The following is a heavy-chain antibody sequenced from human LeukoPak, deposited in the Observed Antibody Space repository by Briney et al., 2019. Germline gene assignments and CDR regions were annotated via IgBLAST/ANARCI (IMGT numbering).Heavy chain of an antibody. D-gene: IGHD6-13*01. CDR3: ARVVAAAGSYYYYYMDV. J-gene: IGHJ6*03. V-gene: IGHV4-59*01. Sequence: SETLSLTCTVSGGSISSYYWSWIRQPPGKGLEWIGYIYYSGSTNYNPSLKSRVTISVDTSKNQFSLKLSSVTAADTAVYYCARVVAAAGSYYYYYMDVWGKGTTVTVSS. CDR2: IYYSGST. CDR1: GGSISSYY.